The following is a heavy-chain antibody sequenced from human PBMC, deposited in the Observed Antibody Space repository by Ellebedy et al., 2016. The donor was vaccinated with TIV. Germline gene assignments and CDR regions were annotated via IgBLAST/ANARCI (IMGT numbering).Heavy chain of an antibody. CDR1: GFTFRDHY. CDR3: AREVRREWFDP. V-gene: IGHV3-72*01. J-gene: IGHJ5*02. CDR2: IRSEAYGGTT. Sequence: GESLKISCAASGFTFRDHYIDWVRQAPGKGLEWIGSIRSEAYGGTTEYAPSVKGRFIISRDDSKNSLHLQMNSLKNEDTAVYYCAREVRREWFDPWGQGTLVTVSS. D-gene: IGHD1-26*01.